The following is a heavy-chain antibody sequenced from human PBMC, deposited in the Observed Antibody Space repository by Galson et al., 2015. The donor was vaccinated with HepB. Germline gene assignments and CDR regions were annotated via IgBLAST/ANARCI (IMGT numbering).Heavy chain of an antibody. Sequence: SLRLSCAASGFIFNIYAMHWVRQSPGKGLEWVAVMSSDGSTTYYMDSLKGRFTISRDNSNNTLYLQMNGLRPDDTALYYCATGGGWSYFDFWGQGTLVTVSS. J-gene: IGHJ4*02. CDR1: GFIFNIYA. CDR3: ATGGGWSYFDF. V-gene: IGHV3-30*04. D-gene: IGHD2-15*01. CDR2: MSSDGSTT.